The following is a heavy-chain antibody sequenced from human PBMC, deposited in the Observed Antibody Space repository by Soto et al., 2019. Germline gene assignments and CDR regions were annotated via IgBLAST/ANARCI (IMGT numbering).Heavy chain of an antibody. CDR1: GFTVSSNY. CDR3: ARRLPTPAVTVFDC. Sequence: GGSLRLSCAASGFTVSSNYMSWVRQAPGKGLEWVSVIYSGGSTYYADSVKGRFTISRDNSKNTLYLQMNSLRAEDTAVYYCARRLPTPAVTVFDCRGQGTLVTVSS. D-gene: IGHD2-15*01. V-gene: IGHV3-53*01. J-gene: IGHJ4*02. CDR2: IYSGGST.